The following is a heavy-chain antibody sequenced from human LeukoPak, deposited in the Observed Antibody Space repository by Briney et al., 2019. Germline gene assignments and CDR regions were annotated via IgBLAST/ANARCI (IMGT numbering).Heavy chain of an antibody. CDR3: ARAARPVFRHWFDP. Sequence: PSETLSLTCTVSGGSISSNTYYWGWIRQPPGKGLEWIGEINHSGSTNYNPSLKSRVTISVDTSKNQFSLKLSSVTAADTAVYYCARAARPVFRHWFDPWGQGTLVTVSS. CDR1: GGSISSNTYY. D-gene: IGHD3-16*01. J-gene: IGHJ5*02. CDR2: INHSGST. V-gene: IGHV4-39*07.